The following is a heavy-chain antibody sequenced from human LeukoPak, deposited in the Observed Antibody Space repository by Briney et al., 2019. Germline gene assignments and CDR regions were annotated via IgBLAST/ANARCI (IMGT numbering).Heavy chain of an antibody. V-gene: IGHV3-48*04. CDR3: ARPNDCSSTSCYTDYYYYMDV. J-gene: IGHJ6*03. D-gene: IGHD2-2*02. CDR1: GFTFSSYS. CDR2: ISSSSSTI. Sequence: GGSLRLSCAASGFTFSSYSMNWVRQAPGKGRESVLYISSSSSTIYYADSVKGRFTISRDNAKNSLYLQMHSLRADDTAVYYCARPNDCSSTSCYTDYYYYMDVWGKGTPVTVSS.